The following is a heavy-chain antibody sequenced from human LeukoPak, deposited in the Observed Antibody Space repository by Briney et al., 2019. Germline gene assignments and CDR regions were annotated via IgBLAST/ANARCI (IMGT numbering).Heavy chain of an antibody. Sequence: PGGSLRLSCAASGFTFSSYSMNWVRQAPGKGLEWLTSISSSSSYIYYADSVKGRFTISRDNDKNSLYLQMDSLRAEDTAVYYCARDEYYYGSGSYKYWGQGTLVTVSS. CDR3: ARDEYYYGSGSYKY. CDR1: GFTFSSYS. V-gene: IGHV3-21*04. CDR2: ISSSSSYI. J-gene: IGHJ4*02. D-gene: IGHD3-10*01.